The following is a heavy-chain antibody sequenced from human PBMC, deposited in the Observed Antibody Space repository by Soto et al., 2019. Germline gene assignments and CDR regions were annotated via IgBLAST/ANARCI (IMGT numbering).Heavy chain of an antibody. CDR2: IDTTGSTT. V-gene: IGHV3-74*01. Sequence: VQLVESGGGLVQLGGSLRLSCVASEFSFSTYWMHWVRQAPGKGLMWVARIDTTGSTTTYADSVQGRFTISRDNAKNTMYLQMNSVRDEDTAIYFCASVSAAQYYYGMDAWGQGTKVTVS. CDR3: ASVSAAQYYYGMDA. CDR1: EFSFSTYW. J-gene: IGHJ6*02. D-gene: IGHD2-15*01.